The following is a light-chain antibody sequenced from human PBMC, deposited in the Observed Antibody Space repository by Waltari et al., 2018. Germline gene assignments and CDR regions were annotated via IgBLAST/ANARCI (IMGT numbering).Light chain of an antibody. Sequence: QSALTQPASVSGSPGQSITISCSRTNSDIGGYKYVSWSQQHPGKAPNRIICDVTNRPSVICLRCDGAESGSTTSLTISGVQAEDECDYYCSSYTTSHTAYWVFGGGTRLTVL. CDR2: DVT. V-gene: IGLV2-14*03. CDR1: NSDIGGYKY. CDR3: SSYTTSHTAYWV. J-gene: IGLJ3*02.